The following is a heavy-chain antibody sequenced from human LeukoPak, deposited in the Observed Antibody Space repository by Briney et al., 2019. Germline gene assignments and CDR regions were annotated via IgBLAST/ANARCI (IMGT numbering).Heavy chain of an antibody. Sequence: GGSLRLSCAASGFTFSAYWMSWVRQAPGKGLEWVANIKQDGSDKFYADSMKGRFTISRDNAKNSVYLQMDSLRVEDTAVYYCTRDYRGKDVWGRRTTVTVSS. D-gene: IGHD3-16*02. CDR2: IKQDGSDK. V-gene: IGHV3-7*01. CDR3: TRDYRGKDV. CDR1: GFTFSAYW. J-gene: IGHJ6*02.